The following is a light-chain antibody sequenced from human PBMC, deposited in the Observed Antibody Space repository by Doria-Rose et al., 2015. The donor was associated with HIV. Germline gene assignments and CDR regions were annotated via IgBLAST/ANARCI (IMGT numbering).Light chain of an antibody. CDR3: HQYGTSWA. CDR1: QSFSSTY. Sequence: TQSPGTLSLSPGERATLSCRASQSFSSTYLAWYQQKPGQAPSLLIYDGSTRATGIPDRVSASVSGTDFTLTINRLEPEDFALYYCHQYGTSWAFGQGTKVE. CDR2: DGS. J-gene: IGKJ1*01. V-gene: IGKV3-20*01.